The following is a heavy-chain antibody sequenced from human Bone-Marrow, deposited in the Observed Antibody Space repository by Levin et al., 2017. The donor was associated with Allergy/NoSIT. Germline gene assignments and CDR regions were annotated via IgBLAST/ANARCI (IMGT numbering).Heavy chain of an antibody. CDR2: IKEDGSEK. D-gene: IGHD5-24*01. CDR1: GFTFSNSW. Sequence: GESLKISCAASGFTFSNSWMSWVRQAPGKGLEWVANIKEDGSEKYYVDSVKGRFTISRDNAKNSLFVQMNSLRVEDTAVYYCARDQFRRATIGARWFDPWGQGTPVTVSS. J-gene: IGHJ5*02. CDR3: ARDQFRRATIGARWFDP. V-gene: IGHV3-7*01.